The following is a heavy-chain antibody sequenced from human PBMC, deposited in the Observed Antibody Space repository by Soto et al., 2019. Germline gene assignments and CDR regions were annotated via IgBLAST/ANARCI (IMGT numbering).Heavy chain of an antibody. CDR2: ISTYNGNT. V-gene: IGHV1-18*01. J-gene: IGHJ5*02. CDR1: GYTFSTYG. Sequence: ASVKVSCKASGYTFSTYGFSWVRQAPGQGLEWMGWISTYNGNTNFTQKLQGRVTMTTDTSTSTAYMELRSLRSDDTAVYFCARTYLYNCFDPWGLGTLVTVSS. CDR3: ARTYLYNCFDP. D-gene: IGHD3-10*01.